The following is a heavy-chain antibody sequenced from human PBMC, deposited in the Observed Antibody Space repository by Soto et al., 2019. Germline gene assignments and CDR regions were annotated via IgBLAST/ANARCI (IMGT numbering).Heavy chain of an antibody. D-gene: IGHD3-16*01. CDR2: IYPGDSDT. V-gene: IGHV5-51*01. CDR3: ARWGSGPRPHHYYYYYMDV. Sequence: PGESLKISCKGSGYSFTSYWIGWVRQMPGKGLEWMGIIYPGDSDTRYSPSFQGQVTISADKSISTAYLQWSSLKASDTAMYYCARWGSGPRPHHYYYYYMDVWGKGTTVTVSS. CDR1: GYSFTSYW. J-gene: IGHJ6*03.